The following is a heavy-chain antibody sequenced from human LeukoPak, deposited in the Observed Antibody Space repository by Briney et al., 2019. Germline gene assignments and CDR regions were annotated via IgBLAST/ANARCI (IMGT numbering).Heavy chain of an antibody. V-gene: IGHV3-7*03. D-gene: IGHD6-19*01. Sequence: QPGGSLRLSCAASGFTFSSYWMSWVRQAPGKGLEWVANIKQDGSDKYYVDSVKGRITISRDSAKNSLYLQMNSLRAEDTAVYYCARDHQYSSGWTYYFDYWGQGTLVTVSS. J-gene: IGHJ4*02. CDR2: IKQDGSDK. CDR1: GFTFSSYW. CDR3: ARDHQYSSGWTYYFDY.